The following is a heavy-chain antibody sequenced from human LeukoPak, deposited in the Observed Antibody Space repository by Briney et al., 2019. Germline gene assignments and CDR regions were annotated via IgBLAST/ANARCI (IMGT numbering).Heavy chain of an antibody. V-gene: IGHV3-48*03. D-gene: IGHD3-9*01. CDR3: ASQILTGLHFDY. J-gene: IGHJ4*02. Sequence: GGSLRLSCAASGFTFSSYEMNWVRQAPGKGLEWVSYISSSGSTIYYADSVKGRFTISRDNSKNTLYLQMNSLRAEDTAVYYCASQILTGLHFDYWGQGTLVTVSS. CDR2: ISSSGSTI. CDR1: GFTFSSYE.